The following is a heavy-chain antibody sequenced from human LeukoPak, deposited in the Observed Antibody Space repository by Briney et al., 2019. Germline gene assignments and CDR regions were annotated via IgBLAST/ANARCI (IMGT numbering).Heavy chain of an antibody. J-gene: IGHJ4*02. CDR1: GGSISSSSYY. Sequence: SETLSLTCTVSGGSISSSSYYWGWIRQPPGKGLEWIGSIYYSGSTYYNPSLKSRVTISVDTSKNQFSLKLSSVTAADTAVYYCARDEGSAYPFDYWGQGTLVTVSS. V-gene: IGHV4-39*07. D-gene: IGHD3-22*01. CDR3: ARDEGSAYPFDY. CDR2: IYYSGST.